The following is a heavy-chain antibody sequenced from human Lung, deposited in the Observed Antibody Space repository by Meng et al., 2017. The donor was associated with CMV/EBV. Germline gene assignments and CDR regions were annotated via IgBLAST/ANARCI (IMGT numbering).Heavy chain of an antibody. CDR2: IHHSGNT. D-gene: IGHD3-3*01. J-gene: IGHJ5*02. V-gene: IGHV4-4*02. CDR1: GGSISTNNW. Sequence: SCAVSGGSISTNNWWSWVRQFPGKGLEWIGEIHHSGNTNYNPSLKSRVTISVDKSENQFSLKVNSVTAADTAVYYCARDRGNYYDFWSGLFDPWGQGTLVTVSS. CDR3: ARDRGNYYDFWSGLFDP.